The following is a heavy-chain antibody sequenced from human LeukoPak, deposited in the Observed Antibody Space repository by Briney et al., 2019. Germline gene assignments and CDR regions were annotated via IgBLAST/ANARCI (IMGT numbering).Heavy chain of an antibody. J-gene: IGHJ5*02. Sequence: SQTLSLTCTVSGGSISSGGYYWSWIRQHPGKGLEWIGYIYYSGSTYYNPSLKSRVTISVDTSKDQFSLKLSSVTAADTAVYYCARAPHYYDSSGYYCEWFDPWGQGTLVTASS. CDR2: IYYSGST. V-gene: IGHV4-31*03. CDR1: GGSISSGGYY. D-gene: IGHD3-22*01. CDR3: ARAPHYYDSSGYYCEWFDP.